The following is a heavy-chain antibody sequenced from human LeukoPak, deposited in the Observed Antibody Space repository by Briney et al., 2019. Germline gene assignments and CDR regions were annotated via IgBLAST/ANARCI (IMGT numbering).Heavy chain of an antibody. J-gene: IGHJ4*02. D-gene: IGHD4-17*01. CDR3: AKSSIGDYNY. Sequence: GGSLRLSRSASGFAFNRYSMAWVRQAPGKGLEWVSSISGTGETTYYADSVKGRFTMSRDNSNNSLDLQMNTLRVDDTAVYYCAKSSIGDYNYWGQGVLVTVSS. CDR2: ISGTGETT. CDR1: GFAFNRYS. V-gene: IGHV3-23*01.